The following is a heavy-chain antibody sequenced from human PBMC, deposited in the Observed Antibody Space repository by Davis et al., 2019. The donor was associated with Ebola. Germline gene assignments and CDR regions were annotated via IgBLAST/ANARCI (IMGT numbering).Heavy chain of an antibody. CDR3: ARKRGWFGELNYYFDY. D-gene: IGHD3-10*01. J-gene: IGHJ4*02. Sequence: GESLKISCAASGFTFSSYAMSWVRQAPGKGLEWVSAISGSGGSTYYAASVKGRFTISRDNSKNTLYLQMNSLRSEDTAVYYCARKRGWFGELNYYFDYWGQGTLVTVSS. V-gene: IGHV3-23*01. CDR2: ISGSGGST. CDR1: GFTFSSYA.